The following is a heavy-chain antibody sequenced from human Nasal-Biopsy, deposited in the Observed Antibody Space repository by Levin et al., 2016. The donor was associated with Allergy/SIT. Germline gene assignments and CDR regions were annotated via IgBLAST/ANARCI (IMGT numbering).Heavy chain of an antibody. V-gene: IGHV3-30*18. Sequence: GESLKISCAASGFTFSNSGMHWVRQAPGKGLERVAAISYDGSNKYYADSVKGRFTISRDNSENTLYLQMNSLRGEDTAVYYCAKEKFQRGGWFDPWGQGTLVTVSS. D-gene: IGHD2-2*01. J-gene: IGHJ5*02. CDR2: ISYDGSNK. CDR1: GFTFSNSG. CDR3: AKEKFQRGGWFDP.